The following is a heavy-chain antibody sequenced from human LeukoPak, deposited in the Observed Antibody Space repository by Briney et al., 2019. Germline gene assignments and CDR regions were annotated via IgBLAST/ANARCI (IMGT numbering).Heavy chain of an antibody. D-gene: IGHD6-13*01. J-gene: IGHJ4*02. CDR2: INPNSGGT. Sequence: ASVKVSCKASGYTFTGYYMHWMRQAPGQGLEWMGWINPNSGGTNYAQKFQGRVTMTRDTSISTAYMELSRLRSDDTAVYYCARDLFAAAGIFDYWGQGTLVTVSS. CDR3: ARDLFAAAGIFDY. CDR1: GYTFTGYY. V-gene: IGHV1-2*02.